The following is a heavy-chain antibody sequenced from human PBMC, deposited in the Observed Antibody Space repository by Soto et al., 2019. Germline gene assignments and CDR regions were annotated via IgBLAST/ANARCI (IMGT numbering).Heavy chain of an antibody. CDR2: ISSSSSYI. CDR1: VFTFSSYS. D-gene: IGHD3-10*01. Sequence: GGSLRLSCAASVFTFSSYSMNWVRQAPGKGLEWVPSISSSSSYIYYADSVKGRFTISRDNAKNSLYLQMNSLRAEDTAVYYCARDGAGFGEFNYGMDVRGQGTTVTVSS. V-gene: IGHV3-21*01. J-gene: IGHJ6*02. CDR3: ARDGAGFGEFNYGMDV.